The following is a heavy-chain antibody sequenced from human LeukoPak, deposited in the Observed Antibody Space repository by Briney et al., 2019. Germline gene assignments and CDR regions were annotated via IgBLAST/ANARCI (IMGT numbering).Heavy chain of an antibody. V-gene: IGHV1-18*01. Sequence: GASVKVSCKASGYTFTSYGISWVRQAPGQGLEWMGWISAYNGNTNYAPKLQGRVTITTDTSTSTVYMELRSLRSDDTAVYYCARDQGSIVGATGGIDYWGQGTLVTVSS. CDR1: GYTFTSYG. CDR2: ISAYNGNT. D-gene: IGHD1-26*01. CDR3: ARDQGSIVGATGGIDY. J-gene: IGHJ4*02.